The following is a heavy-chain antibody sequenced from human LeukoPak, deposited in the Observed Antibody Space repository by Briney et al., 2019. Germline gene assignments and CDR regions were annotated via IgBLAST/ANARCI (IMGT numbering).Heavy chain of an antibody. CDR3: ARDSSGYYRIDY. J-gene: IGHJ4*02. D-gene: IGHD3-22*01. CDR1: GGSISSYY. V-gene: IGHV4-59*08. Sequence: SETPSLTCTVSGGSISSYYWSWIRQPPGKGLEWIGYVFHSGSTNYNPSLKSRVTIAVDTSKNQFSLKLTSVTAADTAVYYCARDSSGYYRIDYWGQGTLATVSS. CDR2: VFHSGST.